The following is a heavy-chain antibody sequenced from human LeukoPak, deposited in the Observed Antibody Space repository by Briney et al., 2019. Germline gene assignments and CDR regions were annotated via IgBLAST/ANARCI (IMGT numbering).Heavy chain of an antibody. D-gene: IGHD2-2*01. CDR3: AKGTSFDY. CDR1: GFTFDDYA. J-gene: IGHJ4*02. CDR2: ISWNSGSI. V-gene: IGHV3-9*01. Sequence: GGSLRLSCAASGFTFDDYAMHWARQAPGKGLEWVSGISWNSGSIGYADSVKGRFTISRDNSKNTLYLQMNSLRAEDTAVYYCAKGTSFDYWGQGTLVTVSS.